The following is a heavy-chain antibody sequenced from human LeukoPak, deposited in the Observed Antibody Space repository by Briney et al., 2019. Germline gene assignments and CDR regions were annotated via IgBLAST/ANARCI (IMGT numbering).Heavy chain of an antibody. CDR1: GGSISSGDYY. Sequence: SETLSLTCTVSGGSISSGDYYWSWIRQPPGKGLEWIGYIYYSGSTYYNPSLKSRVTISVDTSKNQFSLKLSSVTAADTAVYYCARARSYDFWSGYLSGFFDYWGQGTLVTVSS. D-gene: IGHD3-3*01. J-gene: IGHJ4*02. V-gene: IGHV4-30-4*08. CDR3: ARARSYDFWSGYLSGFFDY. CDR2: IYYSGST.